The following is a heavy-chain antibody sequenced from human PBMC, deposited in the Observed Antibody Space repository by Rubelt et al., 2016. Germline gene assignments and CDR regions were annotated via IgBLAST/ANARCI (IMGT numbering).Heavy chain of an antibody. J-gene: IGHJ5*02. CDR3: ASRFEFGELKEFDP. V-gene: IGHV4-34*01. CDR2: INHSGST. Sequence: QVQLQQWGAGLLKPSETLSLTCAVYGGSFSGYYWSWIRQPPGKGLEWIGEINHSGSTNYNPSLNMRVTKSVQTSKNQFSLKLSSVTAADTAVYYWASRFEFGELKEFDPWGQGTLVTVSS. CDR1: GGSFSGYY. D-gene: IGHD3-10*01.